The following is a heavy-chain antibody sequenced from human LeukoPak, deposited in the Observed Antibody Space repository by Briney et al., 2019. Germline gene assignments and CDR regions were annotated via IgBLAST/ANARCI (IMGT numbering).Heavy chain of an antibody. D-gene: IGHD6-13*01. CDR3: ARAMGILAPMDV. CDR1: GGSICSYY. V-gene: IGHV4-59*01. CDR2: IYYSGST. J-gene: IGHJ6*04. Sequence: SETLSLTCTVSGGSICSYYWSWIRQPPGKGLKWIGYIYYSGSTNYNPSLKSRVTISVDTSKNQFSLKLSSVTAADTAVYYCARAMGILAPMDVWGKGTTVTVSS.